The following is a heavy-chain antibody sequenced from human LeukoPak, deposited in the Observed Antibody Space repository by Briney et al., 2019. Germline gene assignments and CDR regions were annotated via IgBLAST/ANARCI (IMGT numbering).Heavy chain of an antibody. D-gene: IGHD5-24*01. CDR1: GFTFDDYA. J-gene: IGHJ4*02. CDR3: ARDGPLDGYNAFDD. Sequence: PGRSLRLSCAASGFTFDDYAMHWVRQAPGKGLEWVSGISWNSGSIGYADSVKGRFTISRDNAKNSLYLQMNSLRAEDTAVYYCARDGPLDGYNAFDDWGQGTLVTVSS. V-gene: IGHV3-9*01. CDR2: ISWNSGSI.